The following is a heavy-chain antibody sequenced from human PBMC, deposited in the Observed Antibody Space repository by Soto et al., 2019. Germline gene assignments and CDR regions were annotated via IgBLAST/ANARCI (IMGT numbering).Heavy chain of an antibody. CDR1: GGSISSYY. D-gene: IGHD3-22*01. Sequence: SETLSLTCTVSGGSISSYYWNWLRRPPGKGLEWIGFIYSSGITKYNPSLKSRVTISMDTSKNQFSLNLSSVTAADTAVYYCAREDYEYDSSGYYSSWGQGTLVTVSS. V-gene: IGHV4-59*08. CDR3: AREDYEYDSSGYYSS. CDR2: IYSSGIT. J-gene: IGHJ5*02.